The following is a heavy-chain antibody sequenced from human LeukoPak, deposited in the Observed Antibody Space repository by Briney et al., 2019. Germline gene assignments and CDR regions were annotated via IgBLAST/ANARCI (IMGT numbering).Heavy chain of an antibody. CDR3: ARASPLYGDYDPLPPADGMDV. V-gene: IGHV3-53*01. CDR2: IYSGGST. Sequence: GGSLRLSCAASGFTVSSNYMSWVRQAPGKGLEWVSVIYSGGSTYYADSVKGRFTISRDNSKNTLYLPMNSLRAEDTAVYYCARASPLYGDYDPLPPADGMDVWGQGTTVTVSS. CDR1: GFTVSSNY. J-gene: IGHJ6*02. D-gene: IGHD4-17*01.